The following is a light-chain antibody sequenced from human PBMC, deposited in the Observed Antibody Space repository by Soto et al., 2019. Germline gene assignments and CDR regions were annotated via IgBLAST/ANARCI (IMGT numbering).Light chain of an antibody. CDR2: DAS. J-gene: IGKJ1*01. CDR3: QQRSNWPT. Sequence: ESVLTQSPGTLSLSPGERVALSCRTSQTVTFSYLAWYQQKPGQAPRLLIYDASNRATGIPARFSGSGSGTDFTLTISSLEPEDFAVYYCQQRSNWPTFGQGTKVDI. V-gene: IGKV3-11*01. CDR1: QTVTFSY.